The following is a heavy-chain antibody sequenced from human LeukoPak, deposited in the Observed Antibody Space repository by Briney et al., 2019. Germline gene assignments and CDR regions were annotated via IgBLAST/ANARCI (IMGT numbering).Heavy chain of an antibody. CDR3: ARGSGYSYGYGESVYYYYYGMDV. J-gene: IGHJ6*02. Sequence: SETLSLTCTVSGGSISSGGYYWSWIRQHPGKGLEWIGEINHSGSTNYNPSLKSRVTISVDTSKNQFSLKLSSVTAADTAVYYCARGSGYSYGYGESVYYYYYGMDVWGQGTTVTVSS. CDR1: GGSISSGGYY. CDR2: INHSGST. D-gene: IGHD5-18*01. V-gene: IGHV4-39*07.